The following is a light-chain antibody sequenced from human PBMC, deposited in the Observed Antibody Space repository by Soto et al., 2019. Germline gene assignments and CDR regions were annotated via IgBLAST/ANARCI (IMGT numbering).Light chain of an antibody. CDR3: QQYNNWRLIT. Sequence: EIVMTQSPATLSVSPGERATLSCRASQSVSSNLGWYQQKPGQAPRLLIYGAYTRATGIPARFSRSGSGTEFTLTISSLQSEDFPVYYCQQYNNWRLITFGQGTRLEIK. CDR2: GAY. V-gene: IGKV3-15*01. J-gene: IGKJ5*01. CDR1: QSVSSN.